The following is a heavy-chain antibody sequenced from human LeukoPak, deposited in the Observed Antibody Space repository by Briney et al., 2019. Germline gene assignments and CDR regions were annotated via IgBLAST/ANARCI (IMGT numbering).Heavy chain of an antibody. CDR2: ISSSGTTT. Sequence: PGGSLRLSCAASGFTLSSYEMNWVRQAPGKGLEWVSYISSSGTTTKYADSVKGRLTISRANAKNSVYLQMNSLRAEDTAVYYCARRAYTTGSPFDYWGQGTLVTVSS. CDR3: ARRAYTTGSPFDY. D-gene: IGHD3-10*01. V-gene: IGHV3-48*03. CDR1: GFTLSSYE. J-gene: IGHJ4*02.